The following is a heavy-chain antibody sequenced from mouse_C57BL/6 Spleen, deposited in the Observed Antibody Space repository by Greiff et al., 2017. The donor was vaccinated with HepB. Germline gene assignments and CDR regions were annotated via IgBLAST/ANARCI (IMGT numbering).Heavy chain of an antibody. CDR2: IDPSDSYT. D-gene: IGHD1-1*01. CDR1: GYTFTSYW. Sequence: VQLQQPGAELVKPGASVKLSCKASGYTFTSYWMQWVKQRPGQGLEWIGEIDPSDSYTNYNQKFKGKATLTVDTSSSTAYMQLSSLTSEDSAVYYCARPYYYGSSYPYYFDYWGQGTTLTVSS. J-gene: IGHJ2*01. CDR3: ARPYYYGSSYPYYFDY. V-gene: IGHV1-50*01.